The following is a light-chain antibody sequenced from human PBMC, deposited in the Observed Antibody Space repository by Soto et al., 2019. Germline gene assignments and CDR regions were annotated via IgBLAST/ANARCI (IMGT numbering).Light chain of an antibody. V-gene: IGKV3-11*01. CDR3: QQRSNWPPIT. J-gene: IGKJ5*01. Sequence: EIVLTQSPSTLSLSPGERATLSCRASQSVSSYLAWYQQKPGQAPRLLIDDASNRATGIPARFSGSGSGTDFTLTISSLAPEDFEVYYCQQRSNWPPITFGQGTRLEIK. CDR2: DAS. CDR1: QSVSSY.